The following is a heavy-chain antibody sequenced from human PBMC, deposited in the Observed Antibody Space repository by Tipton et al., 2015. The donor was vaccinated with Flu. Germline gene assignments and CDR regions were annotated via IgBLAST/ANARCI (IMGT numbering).Heavy chain of an antibody. Sequence: SLRLSCAASGFTFSSHSMNWVRQAPGKGLEWASSISSSSSHIYYADSVKGRFTISRDNAKNSLYLQMNSLRAEDTAVYYCGRGKDGYNYHADYWGQGTLVTVSS. CDR3: GRGKDGYNYHADY. D-gene: IGHD5-24*01. V-gene: IGHV3-21*01. J-gene: IGHJ4*02. CDR2: ISSSSSHI. CDR1: GFTFSSHS.